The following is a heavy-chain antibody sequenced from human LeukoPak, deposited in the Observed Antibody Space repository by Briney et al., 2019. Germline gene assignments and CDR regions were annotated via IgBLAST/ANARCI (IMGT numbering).Heavy chain of an antibody. CDR2: VSHRGDST. D-gene: IGHD5-24*01. V-gene: IGHV3-23*01. CDR1: GFTFSNYV. CDR3: AKGKDGYIYVDN. J-gene: IGHJ4*02. Sequence: GGSLRLSCTGSGFTFSNYVMSWVRQAPGKGLDWVPSVSHRGDSTYYADSVKGRFTISRDNSKNTLYLQMSSLRAEDTAVYYCAKGKDGYIYVDNWGQGTLVTVSS.